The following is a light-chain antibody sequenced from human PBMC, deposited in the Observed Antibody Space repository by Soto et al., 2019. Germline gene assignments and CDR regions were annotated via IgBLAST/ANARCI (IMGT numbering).Light chain of an antibody. Sequence: DIVLTQSPDSLAVSLGERATINCKSSQSVLYSPNNKNYLAWYQQKPGQPPKLLIYWASTRESGVPDRFSGSGSGTDFTLTISSLQTEDVAVYFCQQYYSTPLTFGGGTKVEIK. CDR2: WAS. J-gene: IGKJ4*01. V-gene: IGKV4-1*01. CDR3: QQYYSTPLT. CDR1: QSVLYSPNNKNY.